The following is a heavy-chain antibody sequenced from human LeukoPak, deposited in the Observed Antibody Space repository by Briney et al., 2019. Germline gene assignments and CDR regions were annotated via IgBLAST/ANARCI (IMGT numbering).Heavy chain of an antibody. CDR1: GFIFSHYR. J-gene: IGHJ4*02. Sequence: GGSLRLSCVASGFIFSHYRMTWVRQAPGKGLEWVGHIKEDGSEERYVDSVRGRFAISRDNAKNSVFLQMNSLGVDDTAMYFCVRDVGYYPFDFWGQGALVTVSS. V-gene: IGHV3-7*03. CDR2: IKEDGSEE. CDR3: VRDVGYYPFDF. D-gene: IGHD1-26*01.